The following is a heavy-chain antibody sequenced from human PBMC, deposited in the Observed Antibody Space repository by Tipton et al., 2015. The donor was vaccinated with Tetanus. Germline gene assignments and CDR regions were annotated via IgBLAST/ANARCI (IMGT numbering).Heavy chain of an antibody. CDR2: IIPIFGTA. D-gene: IGHD3-16*01. CDR1: GGTFSSYA. J-gene: IGHJ3*02. CDR3: ARVFGLSPWGAEGDFDI. V-gene: IGHV1-69*01. Sequence: QLVQSGAEVKKPGSSVKVSCKASGGTFSSYAISWVRQAPGQGLEWMGGIIPIFGTANYAQKFQGRVTITADESTSTAYMELSSLRSEDASGYSCARVFGLSPWGAEGDFDIWGQGTMVTVSS.